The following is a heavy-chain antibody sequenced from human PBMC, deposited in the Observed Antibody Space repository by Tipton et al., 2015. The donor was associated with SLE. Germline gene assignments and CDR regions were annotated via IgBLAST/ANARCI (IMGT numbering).Heavy chain of an antibody. CDR2: IYYSGST. J-gene: IGHJ3*02. CDR1: GGSISSYY. Sequence: TLSLTCTVSGGSISSYYWSWIRQPPGKGLEWIGYIYYSGSTNYNPSLKSRVTISVDTSKNQFSLKVSSVTAADTAVYYCASDLAGSQAFDIWGQGTMVTVSS. CDR3: ASDLAGSQAFDI. V-gene: IGHV4-59*01. D-gene: IGHD6-13*01.